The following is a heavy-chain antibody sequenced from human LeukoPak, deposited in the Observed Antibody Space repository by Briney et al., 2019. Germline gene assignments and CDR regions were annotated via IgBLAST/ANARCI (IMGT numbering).Heavy chain of an antibody. D-gene: IGHD6-6*01. V-gene: IGHV3-7*01. J-gene: IGHJ4*02. CDR3: AGEYSSSSEGFDY. CDR2: MNQDGSEI. Sequence: PGGSLRLSCVASGFTFSSLWMSWVRQAPGKGLEWVANMNQDGSEINYVDSVKGRFTISRDNAKNSLYLQMNSLRAEDTAVYYCAGEYSSSSEGFDYWGQGTLVTVSS. CDR1: GFTFSSLW.